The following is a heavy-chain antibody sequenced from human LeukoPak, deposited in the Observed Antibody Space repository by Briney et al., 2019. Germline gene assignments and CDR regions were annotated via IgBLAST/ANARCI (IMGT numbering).Heavy chain of an antibody. D-gene: IGHD3-22*01. Sequence: ASVKVSCKASGYTFTSYGISWVRQAPGQGLEWMGWISAYNGNTNYAQKLQGRVTMTTDTSTSTAYMELRSLRSDDTAVYYCARDYYDSSGYYQGFDPWGQGTLVTVSS. V-gene: IGHV1-18*01. CDR2: ISAYNGNT. CDR3: ARDYYDSSGYYQGFDP. CDR1: GYTFTSYG. J-gene: IGHJ5*02.